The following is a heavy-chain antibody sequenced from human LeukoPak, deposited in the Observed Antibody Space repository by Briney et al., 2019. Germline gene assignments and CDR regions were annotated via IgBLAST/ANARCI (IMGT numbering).Heavy chain of an antibody. CDR2: IIPILGIA. J-gene: IGHJ6*02. CDR3: ARGGYCSSTSCYDYYGMDV. Sequence: GSSVKVSCKSSGGTFSSYAISWVRQAPGQGLEWMGRIIPILGIANYAQKFQGRVTITADKSTSTAYMELSSLRSEDTAVYYCARGGYCSSTSCYDYYGMDVWGQGTTVTVSS. CDR1: GGTFSSYA. V-gene: IGHV1-69*04. D-gene: IGHD2-2*01.